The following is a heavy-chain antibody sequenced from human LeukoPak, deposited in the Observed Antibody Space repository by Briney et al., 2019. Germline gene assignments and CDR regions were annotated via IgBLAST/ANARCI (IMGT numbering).Heavy chain of an antibody. CDR2: IIPILGIA. Sequence: EASVKVSCTASGGTFSSYAISWVRQAPGQGLEWMGRIIPILGIANYAQKLQGRVTITADKSTSTAYMELSSLRSEDTAVYYCARKRYYYDSSGYPFDYWGQGTLVTVSS. J-gene: IGHJ4*02. CDR1: GGTFSSYA. D-gene: IGHD3-22*01. CDR3: ARKRYYYDSSGYPFDY. V-gene: IGHV1-69*04.